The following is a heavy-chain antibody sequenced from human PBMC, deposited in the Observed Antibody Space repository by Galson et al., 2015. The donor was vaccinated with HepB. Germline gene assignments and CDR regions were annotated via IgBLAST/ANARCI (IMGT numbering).Heavy chain of an antibody. V-gene: IGHV3-53*04. CDR3: AKDRRGIAAAGYFDY. Sequence: SLRLSCAASGFTVSSNYMSWVRQAPGKGLEWVSVIYSGGSTYYADSVKGRFTISRHNSKNTLYLQMNSLRAEDTAVYYCAKDRRGIAAAGYFDYWGQGTLVTVSS. CDR2: IYSGGST. J-gene: IGHJ4*02. D-gene: IGHD6-13*01. CDR1: GFTVSSNY.